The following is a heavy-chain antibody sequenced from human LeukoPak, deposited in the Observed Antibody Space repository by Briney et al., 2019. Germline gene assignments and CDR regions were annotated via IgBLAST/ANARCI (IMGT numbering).Heavy chain of an antibody. V-gene: IGHV3-23*01. Sequence: PGGSLRLSCAASVFTFSSYAMSWVRQAPGKGLEWVSAISGSGGSTYYADSVKGRFTISRDNSKNTLYLQMNSLRAEDTAVYYCAKGGVLLWFGGNDYWGQGTLVTVSS. D-gene: IGHD3-10*01. J-gene: IGHJ4*02. CDR3: AKGGVLLWFGGNDY. CDR2: ISGSGGST. CDR1: VFTFSSYA.